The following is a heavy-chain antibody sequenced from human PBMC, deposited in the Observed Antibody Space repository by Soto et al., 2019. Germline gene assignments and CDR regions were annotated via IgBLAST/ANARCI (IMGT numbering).Heavy chain of an antibody. V-gene: IGHV3-23*01. CDR1: GFTFSSYA. CDR2: ISGSGGST. Sequence: PGGSLRLSCAASGFTFSSYAMSWVRQAPGKGPEWVSGISGSGGSTYYADSVKGRFTISRDNSKNTLYLQMNSLRAEDTAVYYCAKVRMPNYYFDYWGQGTLVTVSS. J-gene: IGHJ4*02. CDR3: AKVRMPNYYFDY. D-gene: IGHD1-7*01.